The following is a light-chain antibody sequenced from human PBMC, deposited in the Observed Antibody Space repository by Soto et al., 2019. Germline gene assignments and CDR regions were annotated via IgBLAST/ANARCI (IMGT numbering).Light chain of an antibody. V-gene: IGKV3-11*01. CDR1: QSVSSY. CDR2: DAS. J-gene: IGKJ3*01. CDR3: QQYGSSGGFT. Sequence: EIVLTQSPATLSLSPGERATLSCRASQSVSSYLAWYQQKPGQAPRLLIYDASNRATGIPARFSGSGSGTDFTLTISSLEPEDFAVYYCQQYGSSGGFTFGPGTKVDIK.